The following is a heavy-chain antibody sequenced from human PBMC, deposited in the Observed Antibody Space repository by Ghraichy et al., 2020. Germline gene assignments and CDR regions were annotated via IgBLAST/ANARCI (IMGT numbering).Heavy chain of an antibody. CDR3: ARGSSSTSFGGYYYYSMDV. J-gene: IGHJ6*03. D-gene: IGHD2-2*01. Sequence: ASVKVSCKVSGYTFTSYGINWVRQAPGQGLEWMGWISNYNGNTNYAQRLQGRVTMTTDTSTSTAYMELRSLRSDDTAVYYCARGSSSTSFGGYYYYSMDVWGKGTAVTVSS. CDR2: ISNYNGNT. V-gene: IGHV1-18*01. CDR1: GYTFTSYG.